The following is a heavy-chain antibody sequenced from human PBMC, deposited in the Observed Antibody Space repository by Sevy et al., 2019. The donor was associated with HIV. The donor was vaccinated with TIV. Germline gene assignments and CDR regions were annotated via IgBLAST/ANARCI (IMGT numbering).Heavy chain of an antibody. CDR2: IYGTGGVT. J-gene: IGHJ3*02. CDR1: GFTFANYA. Sequence: GGSLRLSCKPSGFTFANYAMNWVRQAPGKGLEWVSTIYGTGGVTYDADSVKGRFTISRDNSKNTLYLQMNSLRTEDTAIYYCAGARFDSSGSFDAFDIWGQGTMVTVSS. D-gene: IGHD3-22*01. CDR3: AGARFDSSGSFDAFDI. V-gene: IGHV3-23*01.